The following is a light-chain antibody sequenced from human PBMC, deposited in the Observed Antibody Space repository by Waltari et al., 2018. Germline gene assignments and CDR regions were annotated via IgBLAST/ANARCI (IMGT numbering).Light chain of an antibody. CDR3: QQYNNWPFT. CDR1: QSLSSH. J-gene: IGKJ2*01. Sequence: EIVMTQSPATLSVSPGERATLSCRASQSLSSHLAWYQQKPGQAPRLLIYGASTRATGIPVRFSGSGSRADFTLTISSLQSEDFAVYYCQQYNNWPFTFGQGTKLEIK. V-gene: IGKV3-15*01. CDR2: GAS.